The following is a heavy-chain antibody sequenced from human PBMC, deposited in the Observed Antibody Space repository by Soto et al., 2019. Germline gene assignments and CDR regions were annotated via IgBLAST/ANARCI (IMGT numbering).Heavy chain of an antibody. CDR2: ISAYNGNT. V-gene: IGHV1-18*01. J-gene: IGHJ6*02. D-gene: IGHD3-22*01. CDR1: GYTFTSYG. Sequence: QVQLVQSGAEVKKPGASVKVSCKASGYTFTSYGISWVRQAPGQGLEWMGWISAYNGNTNYAQKLQGRVTMTTDTSTSTAYRELRSLRSDDTAVYYCARDVRITMIVAPPHYYYYGMDVWGQGTTVTVSS. CDR3: ARDVRITMIVAPPHYYYYGMDV.